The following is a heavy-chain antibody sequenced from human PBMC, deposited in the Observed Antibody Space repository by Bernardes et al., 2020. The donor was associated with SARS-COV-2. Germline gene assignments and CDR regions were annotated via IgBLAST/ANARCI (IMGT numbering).Heavy chain of an antibody. D-gene: IGHD3-9*01. V-gene: IGHV3-21*01. CDR2: ISSSSSYR. J-gene: IGHJ4*02. Sequence: GGSLRLSCGASEFTFSSCSMNWVRQAPGKGLEWVSSISSSSSYRYYADSVKGRFTISRDNAKYSLYLQMNSLRAEDTAVYYCARDTTYYDILTGYYPSYFDYWGQGTLVTVSS. CDR3: ARDTTYYDILTGYYPSYFDY. CDR1: EFTFSSCS.